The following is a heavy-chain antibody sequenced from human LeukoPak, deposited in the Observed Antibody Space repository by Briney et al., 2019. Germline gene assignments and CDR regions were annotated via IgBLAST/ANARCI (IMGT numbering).Heavy chain of an antibody. CDR1: GGSISTNNW. CDR2: LYHTGST. D-gene: IGHD1-14*01. Sequence: SETLSLTCTVSGGSISTNNWWSWVRQPPGKGLEWIGELYHTGSTNYNPSLKSRVTILVGKSENEFSLKLTSVTAADTAVYYCARERAPGIIPSSRGGFDTWGQGTLVTVSS. CDR3: ARERAPGIIPSSRGGFDT. J-gene: IGHJ4*02. V-gene: IGHV4-4*02.